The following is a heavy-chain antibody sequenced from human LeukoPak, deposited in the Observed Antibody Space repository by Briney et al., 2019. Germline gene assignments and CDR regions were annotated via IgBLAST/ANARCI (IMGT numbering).Heavy chain of an antibody. Sequence: SETLSLTCAVSGYSISSGYFWVWIRQPPGKGLEWIGSIYHTGATYYNPSLRSPVTISVDTSKNQFSLKLSSVTAADTAVYYCARGRPRNIAAAGTNWFDPWGQGTLVTVSS. J-gene: IGHJ5*02. CDR2: IYHTGAT. CDR3: ARGRPRNIAAAGTNWFDP. CDR1: GYSISSGYF. V-gene: IGHV4-38-2*01. D-gene: IGHD6-13*01.